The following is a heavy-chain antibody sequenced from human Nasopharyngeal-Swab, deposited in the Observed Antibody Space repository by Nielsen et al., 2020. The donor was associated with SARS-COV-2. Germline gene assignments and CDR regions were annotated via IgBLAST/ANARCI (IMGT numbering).Heavy chain of an antibody. V-gene: IGHV1-2*04. D-gene: IGHD6-19*01. CDR2: INPNICGT. J-gene: IGHJ5*02. CDR3: ARGDIIAVAGTEGWFDP. Sequence: ASVKVSCKASGYTFTGYYMHWVRQAPGQGLEWMGWINPNICGTNYAQKFQGWVTMTRDTSISTAYMELSRLRSDDTAVYYCARGDIIAVAGTEGWFDPWGQGTLVTVSS. CDR1: GYTFTGYY.